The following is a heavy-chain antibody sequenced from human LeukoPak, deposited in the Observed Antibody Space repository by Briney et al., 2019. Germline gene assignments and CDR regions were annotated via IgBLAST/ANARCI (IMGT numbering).Heavy chain of an antibody. CDR1: GFTFGDYA. V-gene: IGHV3-23*01. CDR2: ISGSGGST. CDR3: ARAEWFGELLVRPIDY. Sequence: GGSLRLSCTASGFTFGDYAMSWVRQAPGKGLEWVSAISGSGGSTYYADSVKGRFTISRDNSKNTLYLQMNSLRAEDTAVYYCARAEWFGELLVRPIDYWGQGTLVTVSS. J-gene: IGHJ4*02. D-gene: IGHD3-10*01.